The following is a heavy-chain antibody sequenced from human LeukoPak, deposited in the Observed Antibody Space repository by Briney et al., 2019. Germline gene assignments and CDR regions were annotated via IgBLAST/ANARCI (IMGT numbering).Heavy chain of an antibody. J-gene: IGHJ4*02. CDR3: ARDREGYYYDSSGYYGY. CDR1: GCTFTGYY. CDR2: INPNSGGT. D-gene: IGHD3-22*01. V-gene: IGHV1-2*02. Sequence: GASVKVSCKASGCTFTGYYMHWVRQAPGQGLEWMGWINPNSGGTNYAQKFQGRVTMTRDTSISTAYMELSRLRSDDTAVYYCARDREGYYYDSSGYYGYWGQGTLVTVSS.